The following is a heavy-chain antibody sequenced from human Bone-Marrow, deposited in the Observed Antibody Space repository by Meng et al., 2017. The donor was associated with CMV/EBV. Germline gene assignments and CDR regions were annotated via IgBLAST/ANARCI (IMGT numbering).Heavy chain of an antibody. CDR3: ARGYCSSTSCYTMRY. D-gene: IGHD2-2*02. V-gene: IGHV4-39*07. Sequence: GSLRLSCTVSGGSISSSSYYWGWIRQPPGKGLEWIGSIYYSGSTYYNPSLKSRVTISVDTSKNQFSLKLSSVTAADTPVYYCARGYCSSTSCYTMRYWGQGTLVTVSS. CDR1: GGSISSSSYY. J-gene: IGHJ4*02. CDR2: IYYSGST.